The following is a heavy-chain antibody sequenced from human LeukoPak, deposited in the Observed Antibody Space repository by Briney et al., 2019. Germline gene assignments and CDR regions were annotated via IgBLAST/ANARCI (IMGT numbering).Heavy chain of an antibody. J-gene: IGHJ4*02. D-gene: IGHD2-15*01. V-gene: IGHV3-23*01. Sequence: GGSLRLSCAASGFTFSSYAMSWVRQAPGKGLEWVSAISGSGGSTYYADSVKGRFTISRDNSKNTLYLQMNSLRAEDTAVYYCARGPTIDYCSGSSCYHFDYWGQGTLVTVSS. CDR1: GFTFSSYA. CDR3: ARGPTIDYCSGSSCYHFDY. CDR2: ISGSGGST.